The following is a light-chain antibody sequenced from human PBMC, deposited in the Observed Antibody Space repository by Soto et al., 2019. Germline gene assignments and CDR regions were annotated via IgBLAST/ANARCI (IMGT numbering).Light chain of an antibody. CDR1: QILLHSNGNNY. Sequence: DIVLTQSPLSLPVTPGEPASISCRSSQILLHSNGNNYIAWYQQKPGQPPKLIIYWASTRESGVPDRFSGSGSGTDFTLTISSLQAQDVAKDYSEQYYATTSTFGDGTKVDIK. CDR2: WAS. J-gene: IGKJ1*01. CDR3: EQYYATTST. V-gene: IGKV4-1*01.